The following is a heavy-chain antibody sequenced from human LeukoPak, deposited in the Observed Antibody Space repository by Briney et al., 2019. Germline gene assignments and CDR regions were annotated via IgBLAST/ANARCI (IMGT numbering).Heavy chain of an antibody. CDR2: INSDGSST. D-gene: IGHD3-22*01. CDR1: GFTFSSFW. Sequence: RGSLRLSCAASGFTFSSFWMHWVRQVPGKGLVWVSHINSDGSSTSSADSVKGRFTISRDNAKNTLYLQMNSLRAEDTAVYYCAKDLAYYYDSSGYWGQGTLVTVSS. CDR3: AKDLAYYYDSSGY. J-gene: IGHJ4*02. V-gene: IGHV3-74*01.